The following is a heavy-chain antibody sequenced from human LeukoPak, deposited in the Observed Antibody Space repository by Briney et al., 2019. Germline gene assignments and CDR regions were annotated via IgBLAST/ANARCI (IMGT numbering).Heavy chain of an antibody. J-gene: IGHJ4*02. Sequence: SETLSLTCTVSGGSISSSSYYWGWIRQPPGKGLEWIGSIYYSGSTYYNPSLKSRVTISVDTSKNQFSLKLGSVTAADTAVYYCATLAAAGDLVDYWGQGTLVTVSS. CDR1: GGSISSSSYY. CDR2: IYYSGST. CDR3: ATLAAAGDLVDY. D-gene: IGHD6-13*01. V-gene: IGHV4-39*01.